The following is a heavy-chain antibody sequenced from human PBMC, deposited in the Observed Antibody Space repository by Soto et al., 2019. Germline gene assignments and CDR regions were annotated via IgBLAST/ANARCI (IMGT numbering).Heavy chain of an antibody. Sequence: QITLKESGPTLVEPTQTLTLTCTFSGFSLTTRQVGGGWIRQPPGQALEWLAVIYWDNDKRYSPSLERRLTITKDTSKTQVVLTMTNMDPMDTATYYCSHLMITYGGVIGDDAFDVWGQGTMVTVSS. CDR3: SHLMITYGGVIGDDAFDV. CDR1: GFSLTTRQVG. V-gene: IGHV2-5*02. J-gene: IGHJ3*01. CDR2: IYWDNDK. D-gene: IGHD3-16*02.